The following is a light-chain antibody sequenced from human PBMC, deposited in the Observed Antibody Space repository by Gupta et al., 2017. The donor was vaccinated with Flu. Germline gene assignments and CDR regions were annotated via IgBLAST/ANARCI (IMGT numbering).Light chain of an antibody. J-gene: IGKJ4*01. CDR1: QSVSSY. V-gene: IGKV3-11*01. CDR2: DAS. Sequence: EIVLTQSPATLSLSPGERATLSCRASQSVSSYLAWYQQKPGQAPRLLIYDASNRATGIPARFSGSGSGTDFTLTISSREPEDFAVYYCQQRSNWPPFTFGGGKKGE. CDR3: QQRSNWPPFT.